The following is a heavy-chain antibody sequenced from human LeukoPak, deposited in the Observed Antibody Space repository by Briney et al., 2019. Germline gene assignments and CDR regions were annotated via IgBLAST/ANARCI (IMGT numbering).Heavy chain of an antibody. D-gene: IGHD3-10*01. J-gene: IGHJ6*03. Sequence: PGGSLRLSCAASGFTFSTYAMHWVRQAPGKGLEWVSVISFDGSSTYYSDSVKGRFTISRDNSRNALFLQMNSLRAEDTAMYFCARDSVARYYKYYYMDVWGKGTTVTVSS. CDR2: ISFDGSST. V-gene: IGHV3-30*04. CDR3: ARDSVARYYKYYYMDV. CDR1: GFTFSTYA.